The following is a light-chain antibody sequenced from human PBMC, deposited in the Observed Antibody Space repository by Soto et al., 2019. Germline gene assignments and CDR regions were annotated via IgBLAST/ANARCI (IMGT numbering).Light chain of an antibody. CDR3: CSYAGRVYWV. CDR2: SVH. CDR1: SYNIGTNT. V-gene: IGLV1-44*01. J-gene: IGLJ7*01. Sequence: QSVLTQPPSASGTPGQTVTISCSGSSYNIGTNTINWYQQLPGTAPKLVIYSVHNRPSGVPDRFSGSKSGTSASLAISGLQSEDEADYYCCSYAGRVYWVSGGGTQLTVL.